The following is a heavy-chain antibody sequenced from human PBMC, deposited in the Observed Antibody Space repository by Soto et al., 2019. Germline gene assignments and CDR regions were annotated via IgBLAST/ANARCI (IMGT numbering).Heavy chain of an antibody. CDR2: TYFRSKWYN. Sequence: SQTLSLTCATSGDSVSSNTASWNWIRQSPSRGLEWLGRTYFRSKWYNDYAVPVKSRIIINPDTSNNQFSLQLNSVTPEDTAVYFCAKGDNLGPKTGYAFDPWGQGIMVTVSS. CDR1: GDSVSSNTAS. V-gene: IGHV6-1*01. CDR3: AKGDNLGPKTGYAFDP. D-gene: IGHD5-12*01. J-gene: IGHJ5*02.